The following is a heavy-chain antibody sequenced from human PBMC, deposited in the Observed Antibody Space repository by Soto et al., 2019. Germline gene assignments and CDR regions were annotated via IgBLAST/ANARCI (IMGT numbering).Heavy chain of an antibody. CDR3: ASWVIALGGTGYFRH. CDR1: GFTFENFG. J-gene: IGHJ1*01. CDR2: IAYDGSSK. V-gene: IGHV3-30*03. D-gene: IGHD6-19*01. Sequence: QVQLVESGGGVVQPGMSRRLSCAASGFTFENFGMHWVRQAPGKGLEWVAVIAYDGSSKYYADSVKGRFTISRDNSKNTMFLQMDSLTAEDTAIYYCASWVIALGGTGYFRHWGQGTLVTVSS.